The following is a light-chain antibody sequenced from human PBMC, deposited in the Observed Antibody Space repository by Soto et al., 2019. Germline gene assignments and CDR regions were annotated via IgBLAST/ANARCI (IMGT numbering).Light chain of an antibody. CDR3: QQRSNWSIT. Sequence: EIVLTQSPATLSLSPGERATLSCRASQSVSSYLAWYQQKPGQAHRLIIYDASNRATGIPARFSGSGSGTDFPLTISSLEPEDFAVYYCQQRSNWSITFGQGTRLEIK. CDR1: QSVSSY. V-gene: IGKV3-11*01. CDR2: DAS. J-gene: IGKJ5*01.